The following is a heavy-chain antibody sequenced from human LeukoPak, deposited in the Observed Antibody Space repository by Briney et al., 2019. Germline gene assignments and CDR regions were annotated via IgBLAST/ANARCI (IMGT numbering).Heavy chain of an antibody. V-gene: IGHV4-59*02. CDR1: SDSVTTYY. CDR2: VYYSGSA. Sequence: KPSETLSLTCTVSSDSVTTYYWSWIRQPPGKGLEWLGYVYYSGSATYNPSLKSRVTISVDTSKNQFSLRLSSVTAADTAVYYCARDGSNWSNDYYHGVDVWGQGTTVTVSS. D-gene: IGHD4-11*01. J-gene: IGHJ6*02. CDR3: ARDGSNWSNDYYHGVDV.